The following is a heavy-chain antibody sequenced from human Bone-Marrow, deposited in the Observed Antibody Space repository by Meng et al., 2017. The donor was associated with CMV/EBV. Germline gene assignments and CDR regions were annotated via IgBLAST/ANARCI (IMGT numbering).Heavy chain of an antibody. J-gene: IGHJ6*02. Sequence: GGSLRLSCAASGFTVSSNYMSWVRQAPGKGLEWVSSISSSSSYIYYADSVKGRFTISRDNAKNSLYLQMNSLRAEDTAVYYCARAVEWLLEDYYYYGMDVWGQGTTVTVSS. V-gene: IGHV3-21*01. CDR3: ARAVEWLLEDYYYYGMDV. CDR1: GFTVSSNY. CDR2: ISSSSSYI. D-gene: IGHD3-3*01.